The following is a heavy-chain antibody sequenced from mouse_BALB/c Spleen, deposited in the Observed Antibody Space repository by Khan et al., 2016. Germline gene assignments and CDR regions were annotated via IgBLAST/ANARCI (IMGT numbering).Heavy chain of an antibody. D-gene: IGHD2-2*01. CDR2: IDPANGNI. Sequence: EVQLQASGAALLRPGASVKLSCTASGFNIKDTYIYWVKQRPEQGLEWIGRIDPANGNIKYDPKFQGKAAITADTSSNAAYLQLSGLTSADTAVYYCASSGGYDLYYFDYWGQGTPLTVSS. V-gene: IGHV14-3*02. CDR1: GFNIKDTY. J-gene: IGHJ2*01. CDR3: ASSGGYDLYYFDY.